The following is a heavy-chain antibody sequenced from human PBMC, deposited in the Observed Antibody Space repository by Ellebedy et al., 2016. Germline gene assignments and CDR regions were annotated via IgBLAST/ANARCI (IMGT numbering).Heavy chain of an antibody. D-gene: IGHD2-2*01. J-gene: IGHJ4*02. CDR3: AKDPVVVVPGIFDY. V-gene: IGHV3-23*01. Sequence: GESLKISCAASGFTFSSYDMHWVRQATGKGLEWVSAISGSGGSTYYADSVKGRFTISRDNSKNTLYLQMNSLRAEDTAVYYCAKDPVVVVPGIFDYWGQGTLVTVSS. CDR1: GFTFSSYD. CDR2: ISGSGGST.